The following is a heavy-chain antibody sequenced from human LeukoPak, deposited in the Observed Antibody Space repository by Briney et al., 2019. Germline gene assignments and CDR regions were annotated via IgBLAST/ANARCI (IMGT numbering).Heavy chain of an antibody. CDR3: ARDDYYDSSGYYDY. J-gene: IGHJ4*02. D-gene: IGHD3-22*01. Sequence: ASVKVSCKASGYTFTGYYMHWVRQAPGQGLEWMGWINPNSGGTNYAQKFQGRVTMTRDTSISTAYMELSRLRSDDTAVYYCARDDYYDSSGYYDYWGQGTLVTVSS. CDR1: GYTFTGYY. CDR2: INPNSGGT. V-gene: IGHV1-2*02.